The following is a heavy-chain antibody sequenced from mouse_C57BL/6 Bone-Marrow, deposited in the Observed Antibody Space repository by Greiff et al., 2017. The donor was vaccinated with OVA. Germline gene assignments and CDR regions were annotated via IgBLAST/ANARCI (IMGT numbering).Heavy chain of an antibody. V-gene: IGHV1-55*01. J-gene: IGHJ3*01. Sequence: QVQLQQPGAELVKPGASVKMSCKASGYTFTSYWITWVKQRPGQGLEWIGDIYPGSGSTNYNEKFKSKATLTVDKSSSTAYMQLSSLTSEDSAVYHCARWGATGTSWFAYWGQGTLVTVSA. D-gene: IGHD2-14*01. CDR3: ARWGATGTSWFAY. CDR1: GYTFTSYW. CDR2: IYPGSGST.